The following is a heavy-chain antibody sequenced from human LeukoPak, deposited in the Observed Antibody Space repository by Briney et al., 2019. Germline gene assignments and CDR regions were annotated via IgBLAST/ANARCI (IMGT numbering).Heavy chain of an antibody. CDR2: IYSGGST. CDR1: GFTVSSNY. Sequence: GGSLRLSGAASGFTVSSNYMSWVRQAPGKGLEGVSVIYSGGSTYYAESVKGRFTISRDNSKNTLYLQMNSLRAEDTAVYYCASSGASGYELYWGQGTLVTVSS. CDR3: ASSGASGYELY. J-gene: IGHJ4*02. D-gene: IGHD5-12*01. V-gene: IGHV3-53*01.